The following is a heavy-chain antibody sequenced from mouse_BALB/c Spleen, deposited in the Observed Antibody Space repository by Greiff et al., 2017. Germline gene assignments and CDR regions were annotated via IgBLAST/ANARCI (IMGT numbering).Heavy chain of an antibody. CDR3: ARWLLGYFDV. CDR2: ISYSGST. J-gene: IGHJ1*01. CDR1: GYSITSDYA. V-gene: IGHV3-2*02. Sequence: EVQLQESGPGLVKPSQSLSLTCTVTGYSITSDYAWNWIRQFPGNKLEWMGYISYSGSTSYNPSLKSRISITRDTSKNQFFLQLNSVTTEDTATYYCARWLLGYFDVWGAGTTVTVSS. D-gene: IGHD2-3*01.